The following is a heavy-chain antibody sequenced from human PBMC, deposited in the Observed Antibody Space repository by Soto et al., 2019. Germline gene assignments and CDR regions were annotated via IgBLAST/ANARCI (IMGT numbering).Heavy chain of an antibody. V-gene: IGHV4-59*01. Sequence: SETLSLTCTVSGGSISSYYWSWIRQPPGKGLEWIGYIYYSGSTNYNPSLKSRVTISVDTSKNQFSLKLSSVTAADTAVYYCARVDLTYSGYDYFDYWGQGTLVTVSS. CDR2: IYYSGST. J-gene: IGHJ4*02. D-gene: IGHD5-12*01. CDR1: GGSISSYY. CDR3: ARVDLTYSGYDYFDY.